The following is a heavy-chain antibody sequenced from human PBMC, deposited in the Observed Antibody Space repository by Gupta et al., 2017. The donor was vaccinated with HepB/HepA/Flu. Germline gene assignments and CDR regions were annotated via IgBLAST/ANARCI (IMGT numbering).Heavy chain of an antibody. CDR2: INSEGSRI. Sequence: EAQVEESGGGVVQAGGSLRLSCVASEFTFSNYWMHWFRQAPGKGLVWVSRINSEGSRIDYADSVKGRVTISRDNDKKTLYLQMNSLRAEDTAVYYRGRDAFGERDYWGQGVLGTVSS. D-gene: IGHD3-10*01. CDR1: EFTFSNYW. J-gene: IGHJ4*02. V-gene: IGHV3-74*01. CDR3: GRDAFGERDY.